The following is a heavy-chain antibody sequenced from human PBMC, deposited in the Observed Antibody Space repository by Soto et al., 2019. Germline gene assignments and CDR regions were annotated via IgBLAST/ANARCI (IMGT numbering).Heavy chain of an antibody. D-gene: IGHD2-2*01. CDR3: ARVVPGAEAWFGP. V-gene: IGHV1-18*01. CDR1: GYTFSNYG. CDR2: ISLYSDGT. J-gene: IGHJ5*02. Sequence: ASVMVSCKTSGYTFSNYGITWVRQAPGQPLEWLGWISLYSDGTNYAQKFQGRVSMTTDTSTTTAYMELRSLRSDDTAVCYCARVVPGAEAWFGPWGQGTLVTVSS.